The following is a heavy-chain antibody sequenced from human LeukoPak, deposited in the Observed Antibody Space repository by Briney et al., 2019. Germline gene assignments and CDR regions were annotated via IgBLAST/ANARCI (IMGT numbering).Heavy chain of an antibody. D-gene: IGHD7-27*01. CDR2: ISPSGDIT. CDR1: GFTFSSYE. Sequence: GGSLRLSCAASGFTFSSYEMNWVRQAPGKGLEWVSGISPSGDITYYADSVMGRFSISRDNPKSTVSLQMSSLRAEDTALYYCVRDLHWGGFDVWGQGTMVTVSS. J-gene: IGHJ3*01. V-gene: IGHV3-23*01. CDR3: VRDLHWGGFDV.